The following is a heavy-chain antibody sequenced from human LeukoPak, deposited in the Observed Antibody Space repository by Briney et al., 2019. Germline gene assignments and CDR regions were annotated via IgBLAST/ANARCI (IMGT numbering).Heavy chain of an antibody. V-gene: IGHV3-23*01. CDR1: GFTFSSYA. D-gene: IGHD2/OR15-2a*01. CDR2: ISGSGANT. CDR3: AKYSDSTGAHYFDY. Sequence: GGSLRLSCAASGFTFSSYAMTWVRQAPGKGLEWVSTISGSGANTYYADSVKGRFTISRDNSKNTLSLQMNSLRVEDTALYYCAKYSDSTGAHYFDYWGQGTPVTVSS. J-gene: IGHJ4*02.